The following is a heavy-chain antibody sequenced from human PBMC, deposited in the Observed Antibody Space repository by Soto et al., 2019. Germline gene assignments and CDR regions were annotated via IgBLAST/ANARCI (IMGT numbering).Heavy chain of an antibody. CDR1: GFTFSSYS. Sequence: EVQLVESGGGLVQPGGSLRLSCAASGFTFSSYSMNWVRQAPGKGLEWISYISSSSSTIYYADSVKGRFTISRDNAKNSLYLQMNRLRAEDTAVYYCARDSGYDDDYWGQGTLVTVSS. V-gene: IGHV3-48*01. CDR3: ARDSGYDDDY. CDR2: ISSSSSTI. D-gene: IGHD5-12*01. J-gene: IGHJ4*02.